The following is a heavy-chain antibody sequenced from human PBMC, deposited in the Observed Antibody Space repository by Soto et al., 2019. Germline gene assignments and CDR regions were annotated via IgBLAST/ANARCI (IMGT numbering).Heavy chain of an antibody. J-gene: IGHJ4*02. CDR2: ISGSGGNI. V-gene: IGHV3-64D*06. Sequence: PGGSLRLSCSGSGFTFSHHSLYWVRQPPGKGLQCVSSISGSGGNIYYAESVKGRFTISRDNSKNTLYLQMTSLSSGDSAVYYCVKVSGYCTGGSCFSYFDYWGQGTPVTVSS. CDR1: GFTFSHHS. CDR3: VKVSGYCTGGSCFSYFDY. D-gene: IGHD2-15*01.